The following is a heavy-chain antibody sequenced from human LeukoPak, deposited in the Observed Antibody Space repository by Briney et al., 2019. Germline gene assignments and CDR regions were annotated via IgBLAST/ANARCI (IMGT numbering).Heavy chain of an antibody. Sequence: SEILSLTCTVSGGSISSSSYYWGWIRQPPGKGPEWIGSIYYSGSTYYNPSLKSRVTISVDTSKNQFSLKLSSVTAADTAVYYCARHAAPGGGDGLDYWGQGTLVTVSS. CDR3: ARHAAPGGGDGLDY. J-gene: IGHJ4*02. D-gene: IGHD2-21*02. V-gene: IGHV4-39*01. CDR2: IYYSGST. CDR1: GGSISSSSYY.